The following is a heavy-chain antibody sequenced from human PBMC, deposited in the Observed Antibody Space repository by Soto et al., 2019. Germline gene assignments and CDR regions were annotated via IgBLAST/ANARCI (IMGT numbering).Heavy chain of an antibody. Sequence: PSETLSLTCTVSGGSISSSSYYWGWIRQPPGKGLEWIGSIYYSGSTYYNPSLKSRVTISVDTSKNQFSLKLSSVTAADTAVYYCARHLYYYDSSGHYPWGQGTLVTVSS. CDR3: ARHLYYYDSSGHYP. CDR2: IYYSGST. V-gene: IGHV4-39*01. D-gene: IGHD3-22*01. CDR1: GGSISSSSYY. J-gene: IGHJ5*02.